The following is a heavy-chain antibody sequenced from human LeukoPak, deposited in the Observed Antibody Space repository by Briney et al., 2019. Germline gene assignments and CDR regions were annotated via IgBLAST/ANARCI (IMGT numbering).Heavy chain of an antibody. J-gene: IGHJ4*02. V-gene: IGHV3-11*01. D-gene: IGHD6-19*01. Sequence: GGSLRLSCAASGFTFSDYYMSWIRQAPGKGLEWVSYISSSGSTIYYADSVKGRFTISRDNAKNSLYLQMNSLRAEDTAVHYCARDLSGWPETIDYWGQGTLVTVSS. CDR3: ARDLSGWPETIDY. CDR1: GFTFSDYY. CDR2: ISSSGSTI.